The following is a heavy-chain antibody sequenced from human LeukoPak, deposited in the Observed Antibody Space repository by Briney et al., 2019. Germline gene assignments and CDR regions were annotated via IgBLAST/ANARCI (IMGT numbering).Heavy chain of an antibody. CDR1: GGSISSYH. CDR3: ARLKKDCNHYFDY. J-gene: IGHJ4*02. V-gene: IGHV4-4*07. Sequence: PSETLSLTCSVSGGSISSYHWSWIRQPAGKGLEWIGRINSAGSTNYNPSLKSRVTMSVDTSEKQFSLKLSSVTAADTAVYYCARLKKDCNHYFDYWGQGTLVTVSS. D-gene: IGHD2-21*02. CDR2: INSAGST.